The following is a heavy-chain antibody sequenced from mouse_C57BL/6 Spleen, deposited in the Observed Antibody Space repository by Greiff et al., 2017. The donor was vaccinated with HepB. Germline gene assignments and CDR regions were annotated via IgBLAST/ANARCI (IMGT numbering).Heavy chain of an antibody. CDR2: IWSDGST. D-gene: IGHD2-10*01. Sequence: QVQLKESGPGLVAPSQSLSITCTVSGFSLTSYGVHWVRQPPGKGLEWLVVIWSDGSTTYNSALKSILSISNDNSKSQVFLTMNSLQTDDTAMYYCARHPSYGKGVYWYFDVWGTGTTVTVSS. CDR1: GFSLTSYG. V-gene: IGHV2-6-1*01. CDR3: ARHPSYGKGVYWYFDV. J-gene: IGHJ1*03.